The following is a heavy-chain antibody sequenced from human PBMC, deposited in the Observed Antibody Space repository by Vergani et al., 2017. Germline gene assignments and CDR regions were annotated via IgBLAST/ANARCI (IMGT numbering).Heavy chain of an antibody. CDR3: ARDPSSGYYYWFDP. D-gene: IGHD3-22*01. V-gene: IGHV3-30*03. J-gene: IGHJ5*02. CDR2: ISYDGSNK. CDR1: GFTFSSYG. Sequence: QVQLVESGGGVVQPGRSLRLSCAASGFTFSSYGMHWVRQAPGKGLEWVAVISYDGSNKYYADSVKGRFTISRDNSKNTLYLQMNSLRAEDTAVYYCARDPSSGYYYWFDPWGQGTLVTVSS.